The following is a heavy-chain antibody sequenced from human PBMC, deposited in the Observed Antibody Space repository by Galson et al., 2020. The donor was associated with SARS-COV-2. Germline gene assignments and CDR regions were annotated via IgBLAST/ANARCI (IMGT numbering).Heavy chain of an antibody. J-gene: IGHJ4*02. CDR1: GFTFSTYG. Sequence: GGSLRLSCAASGFTFSTYGMHWVRQAPGKGLEWVAVISYDGSNKNYADSVKGRFTISRDNSKNTLYLQMNSLRAEDTAVYYCAKDSATFCSGGGCYEGFDYWGQGTLVTVSS. CDR3: AKDSATFCSGGGCYEGFDY. CDR2: ISYDGSNK. V-gene: IGHV3-30*18. D-gene: IGHD2-15*01.